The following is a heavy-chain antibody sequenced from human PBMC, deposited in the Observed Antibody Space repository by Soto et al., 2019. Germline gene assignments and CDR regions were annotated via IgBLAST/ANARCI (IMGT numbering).Heavy chain of an antibody. CDR3: ARSDGYNFNWLDS. Sequence: QVQLEQSGAEVKTPGASVKVSCKASGYTSASYDINWVRQAPGQGLEWMAWMNPNSGNTNYAQKFQGRLTMTRETALSIAHMELSGLRNEDTAVYYCARSDGYNFNWLDSWGQGTLVIVSA. CDR2: MNPNSGNT. J-gene: IGHJ5*01. V-gene: IGHV1-8*01. D-gene: IGHD2-21*01. CDR1: GYTSASYD.